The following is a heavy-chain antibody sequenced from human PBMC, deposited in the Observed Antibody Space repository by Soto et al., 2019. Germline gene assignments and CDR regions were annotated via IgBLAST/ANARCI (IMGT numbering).Heavy chain of an antibody. V-gene: IGHV4-59*08. CDR2: IYYSGST. Sequence: SETLSLTCTVSGGSISSYYWSRIRQPPGKGLEWIGYIYYSGSTNYNPSLKSRVTISVDTSKNQFSLKLSSVTAADTAVYYCASLNPVVAATRYYYYYMDVWGKGTTVTVSS. CDR1: GGSISSYY. CDR3: ASLNPVVAATRYYYYYMDV. J-gene: IGHJ6*03. D-gene: IGHD2-15*01.